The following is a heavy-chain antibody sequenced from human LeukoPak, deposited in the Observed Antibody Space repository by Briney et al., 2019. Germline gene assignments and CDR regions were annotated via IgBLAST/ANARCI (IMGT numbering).Heavy chain of an antibody. V-gene: IGHV1-8*01. CDR3: ARADFWSGYYRRYYYYYMDV. CDR1: GYTFTSYD. Sequence: GASVKVSCKASGYTFTSYDINWVRQATGQGLEWMGWMNPNSSNTGYAQKFQGRVTMTRNTSISTAYMELSSLRSEDTAVYYCARADFWSGYYRRYYYYYMDVWGKGTTDTVSS. J-gene: IGHJ6*03. CDR2: MNPNSSNT. D-gene: IGHD3-3*01.